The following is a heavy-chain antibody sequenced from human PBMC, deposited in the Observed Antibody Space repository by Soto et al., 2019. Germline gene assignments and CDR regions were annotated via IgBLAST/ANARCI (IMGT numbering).Heavy chain of an antibody. J-gene: IGHJ6*02. D-gene: IGHD1-20*01. CDR2: IGTAGDT. Sequence: GGSLRLSCAASGFTFSSYDMHWVRQATGKGLEWVSAIGTAGDTYYPGSVKGRFTISRENAKNSLYLQMNSLRAEDTAVYYCAREFSQDNWNGGYYVWGQGTTVTVSS. CDR3: AREFSQDNWNGGYYV. V-gene: IGHV3-13*01. CDR1: GFTFSSYD.